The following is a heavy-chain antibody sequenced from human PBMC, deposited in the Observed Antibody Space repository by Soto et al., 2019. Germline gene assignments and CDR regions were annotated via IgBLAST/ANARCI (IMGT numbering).Heavy chain of an antibody. CDR1: GYTFTSYA. CDR3: ARDRIAARVPYYYYYCGMDV. V-gene: IGHV1-3*01. CDR2: INAGNGNT. D-gene: IGHD6-6*01. J-gene: IGHJ6*02. Sequence: ASVKVSCKASGYTFTSYAMHWVRQAPGQRLEWMGWINAGNGNTKYSQKFQGRVTITRDTSASTAYMELSSLRSEDTAVYYCARDRIAARVPYYYYYCGMDVWGQGTTVTVSS.